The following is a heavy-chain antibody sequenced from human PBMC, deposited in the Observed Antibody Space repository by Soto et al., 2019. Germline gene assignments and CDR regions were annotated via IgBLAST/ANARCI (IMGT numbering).Heavy chain of an antibody. J-gene: IGHJ5*01. D-gene: IGHD3-22*01. CDR3: AREPYDITGNRIDS. CDR2: VYHTGST. V-gene: IGHV4-30-4*01. Sequence: SETLSLTCTVSGGSISGDYYWNWIRQAPGKSLECIGYVYHTGSTYHNPSLKSRGSISVDTSNNQFSLKLSSVTAADTAVYFCAREPYDITGNRIDSWGQGIPATVSS. CDR1: GGSISGDYY.